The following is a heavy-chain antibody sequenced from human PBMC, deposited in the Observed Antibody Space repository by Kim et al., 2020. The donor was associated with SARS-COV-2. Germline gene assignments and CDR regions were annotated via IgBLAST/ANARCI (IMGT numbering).Heavy chain of an antibody. D-gene: IGHD4-17*01. CDR3: ARDVPPGAGTTVTSFFDY. CDR2: INWNGGST. CDR1: EFNFEDYA. V-gene: IGHV3-20*04. Sequence: GGSLRLSCEASEFNFEDYAMSWVRQAPGKGLEWVSGINWNGGSTTYADSVKGRFTISRDNAKNSLYLQMNSLRVDDTAFYYCARDVPPGAGTTVTSFFDYWGQGALVTVSS. J-gene: IGHJ4*02.